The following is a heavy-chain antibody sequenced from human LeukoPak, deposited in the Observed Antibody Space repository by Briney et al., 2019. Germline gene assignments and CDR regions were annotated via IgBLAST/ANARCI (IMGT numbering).Heavy chain of an antibody. CDR1: GDSLGSNKW. J-gene: IGHJ4*02. V-gene: IGHV4-4*02. CDR2: IHHSGRL. Sequence: PSETLSLTCAVSGDSLGSNKWWTWVRQPPGKGLEWIGEIHHSGRLNYSPSLKSRVTISVDKSKNHFSLNLNSITPADTAIYYCARGGDWKFDYWGQGALVTVSS. D-gene: IGHD1-1*01. CDR3: ARGGDWKFDY.